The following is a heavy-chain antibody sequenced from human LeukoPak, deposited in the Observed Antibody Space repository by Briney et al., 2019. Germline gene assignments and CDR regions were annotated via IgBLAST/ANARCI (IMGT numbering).Heavy chain of an antibody. V-gene: IGHV4-59*08. Sequence: SETLSLTCTVSGGSISSYYWSWIRQPPGKGLEWIGYIYYSGGTNYNPSLKSRVTISVDTSKNQFSLKLSSVTAADTAVYYCARAVAGTYFDYWGQGTLVTVSS. CDR3: ARAVAGTYFDY. CDR2: IYYSGGT. J-gene: IGHJ4*02. D-gene: IGHD6-19*01. CDR1: GGSISSYY.